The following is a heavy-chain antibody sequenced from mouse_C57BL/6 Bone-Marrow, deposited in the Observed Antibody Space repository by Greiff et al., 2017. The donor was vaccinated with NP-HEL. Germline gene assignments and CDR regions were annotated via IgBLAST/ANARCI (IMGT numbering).Heavy chain of an antibody. D-gene: IGHD1-1*01. CDR1: GYTFTDHT. J-gene: IGHJ4*01. Sequence: VQLQQSDAELVKPGASVKISCKVSGYTFTDHTIHWMKQRPEQGLEWIGYIYPRDGSTKYNEKFKGKATLTADKSSSTAYMQLNSLTSEDSAVYFCARHPNYYGSSSYYAMDYWGQGTSVTVSS. V-gene: IGHV1-78*01. CDR3: ARHPNYYGSSSYYAMDY. CDR2: IYPRDGST.